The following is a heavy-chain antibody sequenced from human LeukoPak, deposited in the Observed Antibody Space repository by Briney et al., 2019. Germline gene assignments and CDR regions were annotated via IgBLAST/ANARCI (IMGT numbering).Heavy chain of an antibody. CDR3: ARGPSGYHNT. J-gene: IGHJ4*02. CDR2: ISGSGGST. V-gene: IGHV3-23*01. D-gene: IGHD5-12*01. Sequence: GGSLRLSCAASGFTFSSYAMSWVRQAPGKGLEWVSAISGSGGSTYYADSVKGRFTISRDSSKNILHLQMNTLRAEDTAVYYCARGPSGYHNTGGQGTLVTVSS. CDR1: GFTFSSYA.